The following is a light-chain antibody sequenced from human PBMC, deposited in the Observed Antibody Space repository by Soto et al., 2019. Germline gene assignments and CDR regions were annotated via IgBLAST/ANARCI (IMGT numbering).Light chain of an antibody. J-gene: IGLJ2*01. V-gene: IGLV2-14*01. CDR1: SSDVGGYNY. CDR2: EVS. Sequence: QSALTQPASVSGSPGQSITISCTGTSSDVGGYNYVSWYQQHPGKAPKLMICEVSNRPSGVSNRFSGSKSGNTASLTISGLQAEDEADYYCSSYTSSSTLEFGGGTKLTVL. CDR3: SSYTSSSTLE.